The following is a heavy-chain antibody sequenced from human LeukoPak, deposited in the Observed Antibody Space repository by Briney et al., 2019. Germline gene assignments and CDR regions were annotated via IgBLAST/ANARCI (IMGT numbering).Heavy chain of an antibody. CDR2: IYTSGST. CDR3: AATYYYGSGSYYPKYFDY. V-gene: IGHV4-4*07. CDR1: GGSISSYY. J-gene: IGHJ4*02. D-gene: IGHD3-10*01. Sequence: SETLSLTCTVSGGSISSYYWSWIRQPAGKGLEWTGRIYTSGSTNYNPSLKSRVTMSVDTSKNQFSLKLSSVTAADTAVYYCAATYYYGSGSYYPKYFDYWGQGTLVTVSS.